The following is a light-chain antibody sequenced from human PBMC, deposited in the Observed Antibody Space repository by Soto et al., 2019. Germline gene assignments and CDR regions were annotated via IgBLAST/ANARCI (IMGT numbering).Light chain of an antibody. CDR3: SSYTSSAYVV. CDR1: SSDVGGFNY. V-gene: IGLV2-14*01. Sequence: QSALTQPASVSGSPGQSITISCTGTSSDVGGFNYVSWYQLHPGKAPKLMIYEVTNRPSGISNRFSGSKSGNTASLTISGLQAEDGADYYCSSYTSSAYVVFGGGTKVTVL. J-gene: IGLJ2*01. CDR2: EVT.